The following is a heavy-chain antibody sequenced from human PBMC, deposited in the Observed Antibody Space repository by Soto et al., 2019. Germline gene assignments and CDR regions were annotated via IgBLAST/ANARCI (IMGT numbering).Heavy chain of an antibody. CDR3: VSRGDYKNFDY. V-gene: IGHV5-51*01. Sequence: XAALKISGKGSGYSFSSYWIGWVRQMTGKGLEWLGIFYPGDSDTRYSPSFQGQVTISADKSISTAYPQWSRLKASDTAMYYCVSRGDYKNFDYWGQGTLVTVSS. D-gene: IGHD4-17*01. J-gene: IGHJ4*02. CDR2: FYPGDSDT. CDR1: GYSFSSYW.